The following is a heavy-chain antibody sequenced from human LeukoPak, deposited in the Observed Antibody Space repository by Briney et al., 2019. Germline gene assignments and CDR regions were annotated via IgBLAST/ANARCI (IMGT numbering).Heavy chain of an antibody. J-gene: IGHJ5*02. Sequence: SETLSLTCAVYGGSFSGYYWSWIRQPPGKGLEWIGEINHSGSTNYNPSLKSRVTISVDTSKNQFSLKLSSVTAADTAVYYCARLKNYYDSSGYYRAGGFDPWGQGTLVTVSS. CDR1: GGSFSGYY. CDR3: ARLKNYYDSSGYYRAGGFDP. D-gene: IGHD3-22*01. V-gene: IGHV4-34*01. CDR2: INHSGST.